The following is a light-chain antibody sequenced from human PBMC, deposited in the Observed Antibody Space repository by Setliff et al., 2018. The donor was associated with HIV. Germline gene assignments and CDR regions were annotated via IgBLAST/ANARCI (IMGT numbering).Light chain of an antibody. CDR2: EVT. CDR1: SSDVGSHNL. CDR3: CSYAGNSTYV. Sequence: QSALAQPASVSGSPGQSVTISCSGTSSDVGSHNLVSWYQQHPDKAPKVMIYEVTKRPSGISNRFSGSKSGNTASLTISGLQAEDEADYYCCSYAGNSTYVFGTGTKV. V-gene: IGLV2-23*02. J-gene: IGLJ1*01.